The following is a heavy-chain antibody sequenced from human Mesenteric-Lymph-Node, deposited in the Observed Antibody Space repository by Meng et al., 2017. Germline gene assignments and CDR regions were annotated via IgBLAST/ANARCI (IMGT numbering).Heavy chain of an antibody. D-gene: IGHD6-13*01. CDR1: GYDFFGYW. CDR3: AKWAASGTFAFDS. CDR2: IYPDRSET. J-gene: IGHJ4*02. V-gene: IGHV5-51*01. Sequence: GGSLRLSCKGYGYDFFGYWIAWVRQMPGKGLEWMGIIYPDRSETIYSPSFQGQVTISVDKSISTAYLQWSSLRASDTAIYFCAKWAASGTFAFDSWGQGTLVTVSS.